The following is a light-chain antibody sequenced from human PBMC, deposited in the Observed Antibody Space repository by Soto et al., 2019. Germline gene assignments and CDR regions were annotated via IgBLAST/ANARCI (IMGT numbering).Light chain of an antibody. CDR1: SSDVGSYNL. CDR3: CSYAGSSSYV. J-gene: IGLJ1*01. Sequence: QSVLTQPASVSGSPGQSITISCTGTSSDVGSYNLVSWYQQHPGKAPELMIYEGSKRPSGVSNRFSGSKSGNTASLTISGLQAEDEADYYCCSYAGSSSYVFGTGTKVTLL. CDR2: EGS. V-gene: IGLV2-23*01.